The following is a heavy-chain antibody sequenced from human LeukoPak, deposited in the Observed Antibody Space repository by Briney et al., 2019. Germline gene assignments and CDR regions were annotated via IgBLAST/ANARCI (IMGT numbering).Heavy chain of an antibody. V-gene: IGHV1-18*04. CDR3: ARPITMVRGAINWFDP. CDR2: ISAYNGNT. Sequence: GASVKVSCKASGYTFTSYYMHWVRQAPGQGLEWMGWISAYNGNTNYAQKLQGRVTMTTDTSTSTAYMELRSLRSDDTAVYYCARPITMVRGAINWFDPWGQGTLVTVSS. J-gene: IGHJ5*02. D-gene: IGHD3-10*01. CDR1: GYTFTSYY.